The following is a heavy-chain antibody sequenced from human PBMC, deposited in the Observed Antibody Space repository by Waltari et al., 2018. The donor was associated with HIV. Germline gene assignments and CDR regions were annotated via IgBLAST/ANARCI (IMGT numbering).Heavy chain of an antibody. CDR1: GYSTDSSSYY. Sequence: QVQLQESGPGLVKPSPPVSLTCTVSGYSTDSSSYYWAWIRQHPEQGLEWIAFVYYRGSTFSNPSFKSRATVSVDTSENQFSLKLTSMTDADTAVYYCARVVYWYFDLWGRGTLVTVSS. CDR2: VYYRGST. V-gene: IGHV4-31*03. J-gene: IGHJ2*01. CDR3: ARVVYWYFDL.